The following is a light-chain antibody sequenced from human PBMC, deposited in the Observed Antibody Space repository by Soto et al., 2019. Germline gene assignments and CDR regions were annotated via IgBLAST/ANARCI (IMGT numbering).Light chain of an antibody. V-gene: IGLV2-14*01. CDR2: EVR. Sequence: QSELTQPAAVSGSPGQSITISCTGTSSDVGGYNYVSWYQQHPGKALKLMIYEVRNRPSGVSNRFSGSKSGNTASLTISGLQAEDEADYYCSSYTSSSSGVFGTGTKVTVL. CDR3: SSYTSSSSGV. J-gene: IGLJ1*01. CDR1: SSDVGGYNY.